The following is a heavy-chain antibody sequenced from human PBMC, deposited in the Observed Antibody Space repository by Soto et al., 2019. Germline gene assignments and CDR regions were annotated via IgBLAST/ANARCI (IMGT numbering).Heavy chain of an antibody. Sequence: SVKVSCTASGGPFNIYAISWVRQAPGQGLEWMGGIVRMSGSSNYAQKFQGRVAITAEESTSTAYLELHSLRSEDTAVYYCARDSKSTTWYSGMDVWGQGTTVTVSS. J-gene: IGHJ6*02. CDR3: ARDSKSTTWYSGMDV. D-gene: IGHD1-1*01. CDR2: IVRMSGSS. V-gene: IGHV1-69*13. CDR1: GGPFNIYA.